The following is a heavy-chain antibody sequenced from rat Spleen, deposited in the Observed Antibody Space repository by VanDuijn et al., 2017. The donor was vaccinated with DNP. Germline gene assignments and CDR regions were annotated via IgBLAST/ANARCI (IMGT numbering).Heavy chain of an antibody. D-gene: IGHD5-1*01. J-gene: IGHJ4*01. CDR2: IYTGSGGT. CDR3: ARLGYAMDA. V-gene: IGHV1-43*01. Sequence: QVQLQQSGAELAKPGSSVKISCKASGYTFTNYYLSWIKQTTGQGLEYLGYIYTGSGGTNYNEKFKGKATFTVDKSSSTAFMQLSSLIPDDSAVYHCARLGYAMDAWGQGTSVTVSS. CDR1: GYTFTNYY.